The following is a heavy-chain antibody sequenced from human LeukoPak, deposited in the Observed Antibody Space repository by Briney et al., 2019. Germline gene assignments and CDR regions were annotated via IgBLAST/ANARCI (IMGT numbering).Heavy chain of an antibody. D-gene: IGHD3-10*01. CDR2: VSSDGNSI. CDR1: GFTFSNSW. Sequence: PGGSLRLSCAASGFTFSNSWMLWVRQAPGKGLVWVSRVSSDGNSINYADSVKGRFTISRDNAKNTLYLQMNSLRAEDTAVYYCAKVYTMVRGVTLGYFDYWGQGTLVTVSS. J-gene: IGHJ4*02. CDR3: AKVYTMVRGVTLGYFDY. V-gene: IGHV3-74*01.